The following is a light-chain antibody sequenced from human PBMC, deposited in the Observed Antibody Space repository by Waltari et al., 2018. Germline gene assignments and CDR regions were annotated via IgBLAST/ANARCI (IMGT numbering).Light chain of an antibody. CDR3: QQYYSTPYT. CDR1: QGLSGS. CDR2: AAS. J-gene: IGKJ2*01. V-gene: IGKV1-NL1*01. Sequence: DIQMTQSPSSLSASVGDRVTITCRASQGLSGSLAWYQRKPGRAPKLLIYAASTLESGVPSRFSGSGSGTDYTLTINSLQPEDFATYYCQQYYSTPYTFGQGTKLDI.